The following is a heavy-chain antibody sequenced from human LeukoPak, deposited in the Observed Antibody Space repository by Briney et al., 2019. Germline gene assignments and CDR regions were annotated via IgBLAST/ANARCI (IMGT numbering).Heavy chain of an antibody. V-gene: IGHV4-30-4*07. CDR2: IYYTGST. J-gene: IGHJ5*02. CDR3: ARQNGYLNWFDP. Sequence: NPSQTLSLTCAVSGGSISSGGYSWSWIRQPPGKGLEWIGYIYYTGSTYYNPSLKSRVTISVDTSKNQFSLRLSSVTAADTAVYYCARQNGYLNWFDPWGQGTLVTVSS. CDR1: GGSISSGGYS. D-gene: IGHD5-18*01.